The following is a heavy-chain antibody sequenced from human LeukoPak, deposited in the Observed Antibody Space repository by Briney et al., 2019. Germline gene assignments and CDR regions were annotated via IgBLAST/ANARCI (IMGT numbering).Heavy chain of an antibody. CDR2: INHSGSS. J-gene: IGHJ4*02. CDR1: GGSLRGYY. V-gene: IGHV4-34*01. CDR3: AREGYCSGTSCYNFNY. Sequence: PSETLSLTCAVYGGSLRGYYWSWIRQPPGKGLEWIGEINHSGSSNYNPSLKSRVTISLDTSKNQFSLNLSSVTAADTAVYYCAREGYCSGTSCYNFNYWGQGTLVTVSS. D-gene: IGHD2-2*02.